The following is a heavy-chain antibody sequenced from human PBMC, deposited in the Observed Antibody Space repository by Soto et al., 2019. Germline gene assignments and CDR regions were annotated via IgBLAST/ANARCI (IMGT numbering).Heavy chain of an antibody. CDR1: GGSFSGYY. CDR2: INHSGST. CDR3: ARRVVTVLRFLEWLENYFDY. D-gene: IGHD3-3*01. V-gene: IGHV4-34*01. Sequence: SETLSLTCAVYGGSFSGYYWSWIRQPPGKGLEWIGEINHSGSTNYNPSLKSRVTISVDTSKNQFSLKLSSVTAADTAVYYCARRVVTVLRFLEWLENYFDYWGQGTLVTVSS. J-gene: IGHJ4*02.